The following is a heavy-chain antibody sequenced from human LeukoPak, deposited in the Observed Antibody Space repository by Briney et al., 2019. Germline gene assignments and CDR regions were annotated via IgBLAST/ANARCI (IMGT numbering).Heavy chain of an antibody. CDR2: IYYSGST. CDR1: GGSINSSSYY. CDR3: ARPNCCVDRRRCEIRYYFHY. V-gene: IGHV4-39*01. D-gene: IGHD7-27*01. Sequence: SENLSLTCSVSGGSINSSSYYWSWLRQPPGKGLEWIGSIYYSGSTYYNPSLKTRVTISVDTSKNQFSLKLSSVTAADRAVYHCARPNCCVDRRRCEIRYYFHYWGRGTRDPVSS. J-gene: IGHJ4*02.